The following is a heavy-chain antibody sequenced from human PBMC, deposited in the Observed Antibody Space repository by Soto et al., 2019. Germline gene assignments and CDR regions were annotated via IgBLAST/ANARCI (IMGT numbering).Heavy chain of an antibody. CDR2: IYYSGST. Sequence: KTSETLSLTCTVSGGSISSYYWSWIRQPPGKGLEWIGYIYYSGSTNYNPSLKSRVTISVDTSKNQFSLKLSSVTAADTAVYYCARSPLENNSGYYPAPGMDVWGQGTTVTVSS. CDR3: ARSPLENNSGYYPAPGMDV. V-gene: IGHV4-59*01. CDR1: GGSISSYY. J-gene: IGHJ6*02. D-gene: IGHD3-22*01.